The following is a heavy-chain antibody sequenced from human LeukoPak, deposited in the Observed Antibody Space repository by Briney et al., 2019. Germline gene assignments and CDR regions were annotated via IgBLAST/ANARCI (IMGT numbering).Heavy chain of an antibody. J-gene: IGHJ4*02. Sequence: EASVKVSRKASGYTFTSYGISWVRQAPGQGLEWMGWISAYNGNPNYAQKLQCRVTMTTDTSTSTAYMELRSLRSDDTAVYYCARVQFQSPVEMATSSFDYWGQGTLVTVSS. CDR1: GYTFTSYG. CDR2: ISAYNGNP. V-gene: IGHV1-18*01. CDR3: ARVQFQSPVEMATSSFDY. D-gene: IGHD5-24*01.